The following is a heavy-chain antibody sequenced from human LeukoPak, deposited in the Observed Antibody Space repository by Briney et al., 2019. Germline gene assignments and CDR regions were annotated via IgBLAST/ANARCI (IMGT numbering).Heavy chain of an antibody. CDR3: ASRAVAGFSDY. J-gene: IGHJ4*02. CDR1: GGSLSSYY. V-gene: IGHV4-59*01. D-gene: IGHD6-19*01. Sequence: SETLSLTCTVSGGSLSSYYWSWIRQPPGKGLEWIGYIYYSGSTNYNPSLKSRVTISVDTSKNQFSLKLSSVTAADTAVYYCASRAVAGFSDYWGQGTLVTVSS. CDR2: IYYSGST.